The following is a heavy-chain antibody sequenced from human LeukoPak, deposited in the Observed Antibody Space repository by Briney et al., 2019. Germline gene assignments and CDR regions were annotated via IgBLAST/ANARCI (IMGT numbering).Heavy chain of an antibody. CDR2: IYPADSDA. V-gene: IGHV5-51*01. D-gene: IGHD5-18*01. CDR1: GYSFTNNW. CDR3: ARQQYSLYYHDY. Sequence: GESLKISCKGFGYSFTNNWIAWVRQMPGKGLEWMGIIYPADSDARYSPSFQGQVTISADKSISTTYLQWSSLKASDTAIYYCARQQYSLYYHDYWGQGTLVTVSS. J-gene: IGHJ4*02.